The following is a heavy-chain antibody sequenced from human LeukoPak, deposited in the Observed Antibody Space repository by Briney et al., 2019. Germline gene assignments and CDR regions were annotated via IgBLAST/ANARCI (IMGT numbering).Heavy chain of an antibody. D-gene: IGHD1-26*01. J-gene: IGHJ3*02. Sequence: GGSLRLSCAASGFTFSSYEMNWVRQAPGKGLEWVSYISSSGSTIYYADSVKGRFTISRDNSKNTLYLQMNSLRAEDTAVYYCAKDPYSGSYYGAFDIWGQGTMVTVSS. CDR1: GFTFSSYE. CDR2: ISSSGSTI. CDR3: AKDPYSGSYYGAFDI. V-gene: IGHV3-48*03.